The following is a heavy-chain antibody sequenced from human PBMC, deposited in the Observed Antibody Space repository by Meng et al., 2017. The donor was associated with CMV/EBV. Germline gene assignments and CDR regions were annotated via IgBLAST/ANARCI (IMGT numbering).Heavy chain of an antibody. CDR2: IYPNSGGT. V-gene: IGHV1-2*02. D-gene: IGHD1-1*01. Sequence: QVHMVQPGADVKSPGASVNVSCQTSGYRFSDHYMHGVRQAPGQGLEWMGWIYPNSGGTHYAQKFQDRVTMTRDTSISTVYMELSRLTSDDTAVYYCVRDHNWGPDYWGQGTLVTVSS. CDR1: GYRFSDHY. CDR3: VRDHNWGPDY. J-gene: IGHJ4*02.